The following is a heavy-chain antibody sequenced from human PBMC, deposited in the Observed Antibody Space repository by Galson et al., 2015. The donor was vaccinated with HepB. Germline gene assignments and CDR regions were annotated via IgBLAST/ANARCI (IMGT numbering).Heavy chain of an antibody. J-gene: IGHJ3*01. D-gene: IGHD2-2*01. CDR3: ARALTEPAGASDAFDV. Sequence: ETLSLTCAVYDGSFSGYYWNWIRQPPGKGLEWIGEINHGGATNYNPSLKSRVTILLDTSKNQFSLRLSSVTAADTAVYFCARALTEPAGASDAFDVWGHGTMVTVSS. V-gene: IGHV4-34*01. CDR2: INHGGAT. CDR1: DGSFSGYY.